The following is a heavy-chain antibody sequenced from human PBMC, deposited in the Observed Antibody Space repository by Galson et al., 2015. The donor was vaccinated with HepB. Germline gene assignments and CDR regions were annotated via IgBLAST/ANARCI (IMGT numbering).Heavy chain of an antibody. Sequence: SLRLSCAASGFTFSRFVVHWVRQAPGKGLEWVGGISRGGSDQYYGSDSVKGRFTISRDNSKNTLHLQLNSPTDEDTALYFCVSTNWGAPYYWGQGTLVTVSS. D-gene: IGHD7-27*01. V-gene: IGHV3-30*04. CDR1: GFTFSRFV. J-gene: IGHJ4*02. CDR2: ISRGGSDQ. CDR3: VSTNWGAPYY.